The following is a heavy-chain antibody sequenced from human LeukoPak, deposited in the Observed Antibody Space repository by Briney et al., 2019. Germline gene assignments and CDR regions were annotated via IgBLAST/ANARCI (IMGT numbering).Heavy chain of an antibody. D-gene: IGHD3-16*01. J-gene: IGHJ3*02. CDR3: AKDRQSRNNVWDPFDI. Sequence: GGSLRLSCAVSGFTLSAYAMSWVRQAPGKGLEWVSGIGGHETDTHYADSVRGRFTISRDNSKSTLYLQMNSLRAEDTAAYYCAKDRQSRNNVWDPFDIWGQGTMVTVSS. V-gene: IGHV3-23*01. CDR2: IGGHETDT. CDR1: GFTLSAYA.